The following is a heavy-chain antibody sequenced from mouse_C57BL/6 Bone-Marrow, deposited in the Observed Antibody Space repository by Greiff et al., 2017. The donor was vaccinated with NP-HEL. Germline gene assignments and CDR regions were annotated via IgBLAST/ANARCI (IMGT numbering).Heavy chain of an antibody. D-gene: IGHD1-1*01. CDR1: GFTFNTYA. CDR3: VRGPMDYGSSYDWFAY. V-gene: IGHV10-3*01. Sequence: GGGLVQPKGSLKLSCAASGFTFNTYAMHWVRQAPGKGLEWVARIRSKSSNYATYYADSVKDRFTISRDDSQSMLYLQMNNLKTEDTAMYYCVRGPMDYGSSYDWFAYWGQGTLVTVSA. CDR2: IRSKSSNYAT. J-gene: IGHJ3*01.